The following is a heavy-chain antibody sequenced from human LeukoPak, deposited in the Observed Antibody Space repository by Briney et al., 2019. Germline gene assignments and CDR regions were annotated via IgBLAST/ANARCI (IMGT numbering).Heavy chain of an antibody. J-gene: IGHJ4*02. V-gene: IGHV3-23*01. D-gene: IGHD2-21*01. CDR1: GFTFSTYG. Sequence: GGTLRLSCPASGFTFSTYGMSWVRQAPGKGLEWVSAISGSGGFTYYADSVKGRFTISRDSSKNTLFLQMNRLRPEDAAVYYCAKAPVTTCRGAYCYPFDYWGQGTLVTVSS. CDR3: AKAPVTTCRGAYCYPFDY. CDR2: ISGSGGFT.